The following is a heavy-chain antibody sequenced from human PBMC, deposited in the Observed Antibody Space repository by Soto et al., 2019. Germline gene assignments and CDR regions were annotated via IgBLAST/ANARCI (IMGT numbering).Heavy chain of an antibody. Sequence: QVQLVESGGGLGKPGXXXXXXXXXXXXXFSXYXMSWIRQAPGKGLEWVSYISSSGSTIYYADSVKGRFTISRDNAKNSLYLQMNSLRAEDTAVYYCARASIAARLPEXYWGXGTLVTVSS. V-gene: IGHV3-11*01. CDR3: ARASIAARLPEXY. J-gene: IGHJ4*01. D-gene: IGHD6-6*01. CDR2: ISSSGSTI. CDR1: XXXFSXYX.